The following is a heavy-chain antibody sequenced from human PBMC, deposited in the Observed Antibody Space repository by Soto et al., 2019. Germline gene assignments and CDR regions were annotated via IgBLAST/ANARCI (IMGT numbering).Heavy chain of an antibody. Sequence: GGSLRLSCAASGFTFNTYAMSWVRQAPGKGLEWVSGISGSGTSTYYADSVKGRFTLSRDNSKNTLYLQMNRLRAEDTAVYYCAKVMFGSGWYYFDCWGQGTLVTVSS. CDR3: AKVMFGSGWYYFDC. CDR2: ISGSGTST. D-gene: IGHD6-19*01. J-gene: IGHJ4*02. V-gene: IGHV3-23*01. CDR1: GFTFNTYA.